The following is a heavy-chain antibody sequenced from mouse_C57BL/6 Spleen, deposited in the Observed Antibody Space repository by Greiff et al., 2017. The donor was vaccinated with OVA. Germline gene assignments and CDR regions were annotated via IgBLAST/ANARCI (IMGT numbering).Heavy chain of an antibody. Sequence: EVQLVESGGGLVKPGGSLKLSCAASGFTFSDYGMHWVRQAPEKGLEWVAYISSGSSTIYYADTVKGRFTISRDNAKNTLFLQMTSLRSEDTAMYYCARENWEEAYYFDYWGQGTTLTVSS. CDR3: ARENWEEAYYFDY. J-gene: IGHJ2*01. CDR1: GFTFSDYG. D-gene: IGHD4-1*01. V-gene: IGHV5-17*01. CDR2: ISSGSSTI.